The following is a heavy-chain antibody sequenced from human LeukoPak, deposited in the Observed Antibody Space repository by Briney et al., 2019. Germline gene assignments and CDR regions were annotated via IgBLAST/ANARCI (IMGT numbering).Heavy chain of an antibody. CDR2: IYYTGTT. V-gene: IGHV4-39*01. CDR1: GGSLSSSTYH. J-gene: IGHJ4*02. Sequence: PSETLSLTCTVSGGSLSSSTYHWAWIRQPPGKGLEWMGSIYYTGTTYYNPSLKSRVTLSVDTSKNQFSLKVNSVPAADTAVYYCASDLKWGQGTLVIVSS. CDR3: ASDLK.